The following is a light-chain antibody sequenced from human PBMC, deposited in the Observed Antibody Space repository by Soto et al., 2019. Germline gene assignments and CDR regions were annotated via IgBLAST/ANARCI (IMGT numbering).Light chain of an antibody. CDR2: EVS. CDR1: SSDVGAYNY. Sequence: QSVLTQPASVSGSPGQSITISCTGTSSDVGAYNYVSWYQHHPGKAPKLIIYEVSNRPSGLSNRFSGSKSGNTASLTISGLQAEDEADYYCSSYTSSSTLYVFGTGTKLTVL. V-gene: IGLV2-14*01. J-gene: IGLJ1*01. CDR3: SSYTSSSTLYV.